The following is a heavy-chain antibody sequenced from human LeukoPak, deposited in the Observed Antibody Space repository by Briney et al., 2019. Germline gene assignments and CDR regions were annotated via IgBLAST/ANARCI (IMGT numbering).Heavy chain of an antibody. V-gene: IGHV3-9*01. CDR2: ISWNSGST. CDR3: VKDKVGYYYASGSAFDY. D-gene: IGHD3-10*01. J-gene: IGHJ4*02. CDR1: GFTLDDYA. Sequence: GGSLRLSCAVSGFTLDDYAMHWVRQAPGNGLEWVSGISWNSGSTGYADSVKGRFTISRDNAKNSLSLQMNSLRAEDTALYYCVKDKVGYYYASGSAFDYWGQGTLVTVSS.